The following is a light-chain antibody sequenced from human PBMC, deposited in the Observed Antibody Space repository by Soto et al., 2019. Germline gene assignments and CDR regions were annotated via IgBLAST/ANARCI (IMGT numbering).Light chain of an antibody. CDR2: EVS. CDR3: SSYAGTKTLL. CDR1: SSDVGGYNS. V-gene: IGLV2-8*01. Sequence: QSALTQPPSASGSPGQSVTISCTGTSSDVGGYNSVSWYQQHPGKAPKLMIYEVSKRPSGVPDRFSASKSDNTASLTVSGLQAEDEADYYCSSYAGTKTLLFGRGTKVTVL. J-gene: IGLJ2*01.